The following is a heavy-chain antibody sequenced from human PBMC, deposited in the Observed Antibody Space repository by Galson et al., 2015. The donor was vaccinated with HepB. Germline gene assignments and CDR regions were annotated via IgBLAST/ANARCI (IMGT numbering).Heavy chain of an antibody. V-gene: IGHV3-23*01. J-gene: IGHJ4*02. CDR3: VSNFDVPGSYFIFDS. Sequence: SLRLSCAASGFTFSSRGLSWVRQTPGKGLEWVASVSGDGNTRHYADSVRGRFTISSDNSKNVVYLQMNSLRGEDTAKYYCVSNFDVPGSYFIFDSWGQGTLVTVSS. CDR2: VSGDGNTR. CDR1: GFTFSSRG. D-gene: IGHD3-10*01.